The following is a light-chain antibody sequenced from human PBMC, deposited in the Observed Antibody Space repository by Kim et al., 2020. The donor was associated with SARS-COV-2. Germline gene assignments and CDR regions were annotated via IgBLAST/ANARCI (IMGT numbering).Light chain of an antibody. V-gene: IGKV3-11*01. CDR3: RQRDSWPLT. CDR1: QRLRNN. Sequence: LSPGERAPLSCRSSQRLRNNLGWYQQKAGQAPRLLFYDASNRATGVPARFSGSGSGTDFTLTISNLEPEDSAVYYCRQRDSWPLTFGPGTKVDIK. CDR2: DAS. J-gene: IGKJ3*01.